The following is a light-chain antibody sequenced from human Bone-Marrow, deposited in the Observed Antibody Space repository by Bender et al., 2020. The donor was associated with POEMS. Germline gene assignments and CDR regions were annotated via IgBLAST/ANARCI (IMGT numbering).Light chain of an antibody. V-gene: IGLV2-23*02. CDR3: NLHAGSGILV. CDR2: EVR. J-gene: IGLJ3*02. Sequence: QSALTQPASVSGSPGQSITISCTGASSDVGAYNLVSWYQQHPGKAPKLLIYEVRKRPSGVSNRFSGSKSDNTASLTVSGLQADDEADYYCNLHAGSGILVFGGGTKLTVL. CDR1: SSDVGAYNL.